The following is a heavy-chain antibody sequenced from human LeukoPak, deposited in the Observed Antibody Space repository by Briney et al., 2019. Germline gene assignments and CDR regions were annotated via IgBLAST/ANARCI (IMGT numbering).Heavy chain of an antibody. CDR1: GFTFSSYS. CDR3: ARDRGGSYSAIDY. D-gene: IGHD1-26*01. V-gene: IGHV3-48*04. CDR2: ISSSSNTI. J-gene: IGHJ4*02. Sequence: PGGSLRLSCAASGFTFSSYSMNWVRQAPGKGVEWVSFISSSSNTIYYADSVKGRFTISRDNAKNSLYLQMNSLRAEDTAVYYCARDRGGSYSAIDYWGQGTLVTVSS.